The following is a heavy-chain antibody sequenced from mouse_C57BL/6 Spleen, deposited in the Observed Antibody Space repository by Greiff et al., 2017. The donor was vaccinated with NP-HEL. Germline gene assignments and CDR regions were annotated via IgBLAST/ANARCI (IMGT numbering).Heavy chain of an antibody. Sequence: QVQLQQSGAELVRPGASVTLSCKASGYTFTDYEMHWVKQTPVHGLEWIGAIDPETGGTAYNQKFKGKAILTADKSSSTAYMELRSLTSEDSAVYYCTRCWDAPLFDYWGQGTTLTVSS. CDR1: GYTFTDYE. J-gene: IGHJ2*01. D-gene: IGHD4-1*01. CDR3: TRCWDAPLFDY. CDR2: IDPETGGT. V-gene: IGHV1-15*01.